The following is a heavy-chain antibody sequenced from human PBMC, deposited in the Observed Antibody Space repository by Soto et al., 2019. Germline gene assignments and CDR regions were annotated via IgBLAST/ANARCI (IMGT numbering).Heavy chain of an antibody. CDR3: ASSGVVVTANDAFDI. V-gene: IGHV3-7*03. CDR1: GFTFSSYW. CDR2: IKQDGSEK. Sequence: GGSLRLSCAASGFTFSSYWMSWVRQAPGKGLEWVANIKQDGSEKYYVDSVKGRFTISRDNAKNSLYLQMNSLRAEDTAVYYCASSGVVVTANDAFDIWGQGIMVTVSS. D-gene: IGHD2-21*02. J-gene: IGHJ3*02.